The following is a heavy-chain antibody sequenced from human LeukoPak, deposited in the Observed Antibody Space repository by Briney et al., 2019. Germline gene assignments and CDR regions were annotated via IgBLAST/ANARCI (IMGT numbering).Heavy chain of an antibody. CDR2: IYPGDSDT. V-gene: IGHV5-51*01. Sequence: GESLKISCKGSGYSFLSYWIGCVRQMPGKGLEWKGIIYPGDSDTRYSPSFQGQVTISADESISTAYLQWSSLKASDTAMYYCARLTQRQLWSSYNWFDPWGQGTLVTVSS. D-gene: IGHD5-18*01. CDR1: GYSFLSYW. J-gene: IGHJ5*02. CDR3: ARLTQRQLWSSYNWFDP.